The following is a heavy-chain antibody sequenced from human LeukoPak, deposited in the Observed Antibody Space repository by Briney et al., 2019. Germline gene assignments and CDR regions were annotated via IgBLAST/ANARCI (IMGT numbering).Heavy chain of an antibody. CDR2: ISSSSSYI. CDR3: ARDRDDILTGYYRGYYYYMDV. CDR1: GFTFSSYS. D-gene: IGHD3-9*01. V-gene: IGHV3-21*01. Sequence: PGRSLRLSCAASGFTFSSYSMNWVRQAPGKGLEWVSSISSSSSYIYYADSVKGRFTISRDNAKNSLYLQMNSLRAEDTAVYYCARDRDDILTGYYRGYYYYMDVWGKGTTVTVSS. J-gene: IGHJ6*03.